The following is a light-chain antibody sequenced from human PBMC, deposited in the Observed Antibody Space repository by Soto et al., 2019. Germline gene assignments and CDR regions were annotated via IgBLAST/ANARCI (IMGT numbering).Light chain of an antibody. CDR3: MQGTHWPWT. CDR1: QSLIHSDGDTY. Sequence: DVVMTQSPLSLPVTLGQPASISCRSSQSLIHSDGDTYLNWFQLRPDQSPRRLIYKVSDRDSGVPDRFSGSGSGTDFTLKISRVEAEDVGVYYCMQGTHWPWTFGQGTEVEIK. J-gene: IGKJ1*01. V-gene: IGKV2-30*02. CDR2: KVS.